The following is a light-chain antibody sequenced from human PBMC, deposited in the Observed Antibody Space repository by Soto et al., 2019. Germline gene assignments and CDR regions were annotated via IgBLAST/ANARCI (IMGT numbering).Light chain of an antibody. CDR2: KAS. V-gene: IGKV1-5*03. Sequence: DIQMTQSPSTLSASVGDRVTITCRASQSISSWLGWYQQKPGKAPKLLINKASSLESGVPSRFSGSGSGTEFTLTISSLQPDDFATYYCQQFDSYPLTFGGGTEVEIK. J-gene: IGKJ4*01. CDR1: QSISSW. CDR3: QQFDSYPLT.